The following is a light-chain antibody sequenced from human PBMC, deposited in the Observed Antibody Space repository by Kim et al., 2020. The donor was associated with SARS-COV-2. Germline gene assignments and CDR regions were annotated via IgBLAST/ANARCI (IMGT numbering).Light chain of an antibody. CDR1: SGSIASNY. Sequence: GKTVTIAGTGSSGSIASNYVQWYQQRPGSAPTTVIYEDNLRPSGVPDRFSGSIDSSSNSASLTISGLKTEDEADYYCQSYDSGRGVFGGGTQLTVL. J-gene: IGLJ3*02. V-gene: IGLV6-57*02. CDR3: QSYDSGRGV. CDR2: EDN.